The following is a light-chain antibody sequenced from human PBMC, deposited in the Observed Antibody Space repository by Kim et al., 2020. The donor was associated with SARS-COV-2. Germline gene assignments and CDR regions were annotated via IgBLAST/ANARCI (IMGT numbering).Light chain of an antibody. CDR1: QDIRTS. CDR3: QKYDKFPLT. J-gene: IGKJ4*01. Sequence: ASVGDRVIITCRASQDIRTSLGWYQQKPGEVPKLLIYEATTLHSGVPSRFSGSGSGTDFTLVISGLQPEDVATYYCQKYDKFPLTFGGGTKVEIK. V-gene: IGKV1-27*01. CDR2: EAT.